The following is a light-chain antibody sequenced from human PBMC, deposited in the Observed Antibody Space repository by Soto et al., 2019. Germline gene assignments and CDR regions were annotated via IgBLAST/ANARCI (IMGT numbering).Light chain of an antibody. CDR2: GAS. J-gene: IGKJ2*01. V-gene: IGKV3-20*01. CDR1: QSVRSSY. Sequence: EIVLTQSPGTLSWSPGERATLSCRASQSVRSSYLAWYQQKPGQAPRLLIYGASSRATGIPDRFSGSGSGTHFTLTISRLEPEDFAVYYCQQYGSSLYTFGQGTKLEIK. CDR3: QQYGSSLYT.